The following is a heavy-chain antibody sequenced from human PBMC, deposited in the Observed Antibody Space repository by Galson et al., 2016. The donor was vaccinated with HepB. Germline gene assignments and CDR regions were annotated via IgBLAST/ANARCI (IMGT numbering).Heavy chain of an antibody. CDR3: AGDGGYDWLDY. J-gene: IGHJ4*02. CDR2: IYYSGSA. D-gene: IGHD5-12*01. Sequence: SETLSLTCTVSGGSIRSYYWSWIRQPPGKGLEWIGYIYYSGSANYNPSLKSRVSISVDTSKSQFSLKLTSVTAADTAVYYCAGDGGYDWLDYWGQGTLVTVSS. CDR1: GGSIRSYY. V-gene: IGHV4-59*01.